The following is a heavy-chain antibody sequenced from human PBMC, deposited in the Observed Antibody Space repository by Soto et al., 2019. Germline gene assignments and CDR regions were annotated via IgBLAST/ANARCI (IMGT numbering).Heavy chain of an antibody. J-gene: IGHJ5*02. V-gene: IGHV3-23*01. D-gene: IGHD2-21*01. CDR2: ITGGGGST. CDR1: GFTFSNFP. CDR3: AKDAAIQRGDVVP. Sequence: EVLLLQSGGGLVQPGGSLRLSCAASGFTFSNFPMSWVRQAPGRGLEWVSGITGGGGSTYYADSVKGRFSISRDNSKNTLYLQMHSLRAEYTAVYYCAKDAAIQRGDVVPWGQGTLVTVSS.